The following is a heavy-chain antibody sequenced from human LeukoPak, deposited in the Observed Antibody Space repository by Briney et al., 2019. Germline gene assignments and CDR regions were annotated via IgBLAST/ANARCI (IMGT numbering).Heavy chain of an antibody. V-gene: IGHV4-38-2*02. CDR2: IYHSGST. J-gene: IGHJ3*02. Sequence: SETLSLTCTVSGYSISSGYYWGWIRQPPGKGLEWIGSIYHSGSTYYNPSLKSRVTISVDTSKNQFSLKLSSVTAADTAVYYCARQWELIPDAFDIWGQGTMVTVSS. D-gene: IGHD1-26*01. CDR3: ARQWELIPDAFDI. CDR1: GYSISSGYY.